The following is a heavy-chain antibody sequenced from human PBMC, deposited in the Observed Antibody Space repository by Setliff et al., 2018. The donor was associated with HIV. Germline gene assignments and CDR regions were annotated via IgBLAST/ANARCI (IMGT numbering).Heavy chain of an antibody. J-gene: IGHJ5*02. CDR1: GGSFSSYY. CDR2: IHTSGNT. V-gene: IGHV4-59*10. Sequence: SETLSLTCAVYGGSFSSYYWTWIRQPAGKGLQWIGRIHTSGNTNYNPSLKSRVTISVDTSKSQFSLKLSSLTAADTAVYYCARGRTQWPNYNYFDPWGLGTLVTVSS. D-gene: IGHD6-19*01. CDR3: ARGRTQWPNYNYFDP.